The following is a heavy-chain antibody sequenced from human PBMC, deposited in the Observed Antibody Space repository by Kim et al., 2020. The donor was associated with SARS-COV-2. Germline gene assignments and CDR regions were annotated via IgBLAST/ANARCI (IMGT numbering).Heavy chain of an antibody. Sequence: GGSLRLSCAASGFTFDDYAMHWVRQAPGKGLEWVSGISWNSGSIGYADSVKGRFTISRDNAKNSLYLQMNSLRAEDTALYYCAKDIAGSDYYDSSGYPIRRGAFDIWGQGTMVTVSS. CDR3: AKDIAGSDYYDSSGYPIRRGAFDI. CDR2: ISWNSGSI. D-gene: IGHD3-22*01. CDR1: GFTFDDYA. V-gene: IGHV3-9*01. J-gene: IGHJ3*02.